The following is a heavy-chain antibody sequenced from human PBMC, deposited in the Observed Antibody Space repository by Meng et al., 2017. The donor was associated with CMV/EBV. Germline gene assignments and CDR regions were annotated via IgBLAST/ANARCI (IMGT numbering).Heavy chain of an antibody. Sequence: ASVKVSCKASGYTFTSYDINWVRQATGQGLEWMGWMNPNSGNTGYAQKFQGRVTMTRNTSISTAYMELSSLRSEDTAVYYCARGLPSPTIFEVVTNYYYYYGMDVWGQGTTVTVSS. CDR1: GYTFTSYD. CDR2: MNPNSGNT. CDR3: ARGLPSPTIFEVVTNYYYYYGMDV. V-gene: IGHV1-8*01. J-gene: IGHJ6*02. D-gene: IGHD3-3*01.